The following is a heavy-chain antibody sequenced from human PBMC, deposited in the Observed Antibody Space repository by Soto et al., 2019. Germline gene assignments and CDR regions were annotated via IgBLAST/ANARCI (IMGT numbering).Heavy chain of an antibody. Sequence: QVQLVQSGAEVKKPGASVKVSCKASGYTFTSYAMHWVRQAPGQRLEWMGWINAGNGNTKHSQKFQGRVTIIRDTSASTAYMELSSLRYEDTAVYYCARGASPLIAYWGQGTLVTVSS. CDR3: ARGASPLIAY. J-gene: IGHJ4*02. D-gene: IGHD1-26*01. V-gene: IGHV1-3*01. CDR1: GYTFTSYA. CDR2: INAGNGNT.